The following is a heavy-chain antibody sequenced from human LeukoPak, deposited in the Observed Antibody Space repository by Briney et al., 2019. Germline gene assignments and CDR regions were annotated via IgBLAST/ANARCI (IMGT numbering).Heavy chain of an antibody. CDR2: IYTSGST. D-gene: IGHD3-22*01. CDR1: GGTISSYY. J-gene: IGHJ3*02. CDR3: ARGPYSYDSSGAFDI. V-gene: IGHV4-4*07. Sequence: PSETLSLTCTVSGGTISSYYWSWIRQPAGKGLEWIGRIYTSGSTNYNPSLKSRVTISVDTSKNQFSLKLSSVTAADTAVYFCARGPYSYDSSGAFDIWGQGTMVTVSS.